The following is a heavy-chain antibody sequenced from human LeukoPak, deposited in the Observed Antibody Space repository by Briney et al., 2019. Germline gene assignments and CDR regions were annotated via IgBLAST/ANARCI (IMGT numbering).Heavy chain of an antibody. Sequence: GASGKVCCKASGYTFTSYYMHWVRQAPGQGLEWMGIINPSGGSTSYAQKFQGRGTMTRAMSTSTVYMELSSLRSEDTAVYYCARAQDYGDYFDYWGQGTLVTVSS. CDR3: ARAQDYGDYFDY. CDR1: GYTFTSYY. V-gene: IGHV1-46*01. J-gene: IGHJ4*02. CDR2: INPSGGST. D-gene: IGHD4-17*01.